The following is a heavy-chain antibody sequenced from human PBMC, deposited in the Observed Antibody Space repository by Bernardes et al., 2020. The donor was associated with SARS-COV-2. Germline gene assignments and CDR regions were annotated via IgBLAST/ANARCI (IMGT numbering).Heavy chain of an antibody. V-gene: IGHV1-18*04. D-gene: IGHD2-15*01. CDR3: ARVPPEYCSGGRCCSGVYFDY. Sequence: ASVKVSCKTSGYTFSSNGISWVRQAPGQGLEWMGWINSNSENTNYAEKFQGRVTLTTDTSTSTAYMELRSLRSDDTAVYYCARVPPEYCSGGRCCSGVYFDYWGQGTLVTVSS. J-gene: IGHJ4*02. CDR1: GYTFSSNG. CDR2: INSNSENT.